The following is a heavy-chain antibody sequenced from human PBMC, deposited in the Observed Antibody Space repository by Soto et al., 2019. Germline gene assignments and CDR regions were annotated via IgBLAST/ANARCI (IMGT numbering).Heavy chain of an antibody. V-gene: IGHV1-69*12. CDR1: GGTFSSYA. D-gene: IGHD6-19*01. CDR2: IIPIFGTA. J-gene: IGHJ6*02. CDR3: ARAVAGGVYYYYGMDV. Sequence: QVQLVQSGAEVKKPGSSVKVSCKASGGTFSSYAINWVRQAPGQGLEWMGGIIPIFGTADYAQKFQGRVTIPADESTSTAYMELSSLRSEDTAVYYWARAVAGGVYYYYGMDVWGQGTTVTVSS.